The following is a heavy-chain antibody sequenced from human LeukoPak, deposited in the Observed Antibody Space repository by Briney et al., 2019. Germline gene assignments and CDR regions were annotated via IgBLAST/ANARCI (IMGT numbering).Heavy chain of an antibody. CDR2: IHRSGST. D-gene: IGHD3-3*01. CDR1: GGSFSDYY. V-gene: IGHV4-34*01. Sequence: PSETLSLTCAVYGGSFSDYYWSWIRQPPGKGLEWIGEIHRSGSTNYNPSLKSRVTISVDTSKNQFSLKLSSVTAADTAVYYCARGRTGITIFGVVIPYYYYMDVWGKGTTVTVSS. CDR3: ARGRTGITIFGVVIPYYYYMDV. J-gene: IGHJ6*03.